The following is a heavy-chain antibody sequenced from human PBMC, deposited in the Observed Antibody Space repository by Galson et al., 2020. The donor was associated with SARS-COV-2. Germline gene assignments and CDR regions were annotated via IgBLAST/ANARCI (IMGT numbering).Heavy chain of an antibody. CDR3: AKEGFGLFDY. J-gene: IGHJ4*02. V-gene: IGHV3-33*06. D-gene: IGHD3-10*01. CDR2: IWYDGSNK. Sequence: SLKISCAASGFTFSSYGMHWVRQAPGKGLEWVAVIWYDGSNKYYADSVKGRFTISRDNSKNTLYLQMNSLRAEDTAVYYCAKEGFGLFDYWGQGTLVTVSS. CDR1: GFTFSSYG.